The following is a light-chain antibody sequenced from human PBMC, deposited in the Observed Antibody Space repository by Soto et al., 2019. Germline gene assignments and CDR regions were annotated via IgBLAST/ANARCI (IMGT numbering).Light chain of an antibody. Sequence: EIVLTQSPATLSLSPRRRCTLCCRASQSVRTNLGWYQQKPGQAPNLLIYDASNRATGVPARFSGSGSGTDFTLTISSLEPEDFAVYYCQQYRSWPSFGQGTRLEIK. J-gene: IGKJ5*01. CDR2: DAS. CDR1: QSVRTN. V-gene: IGKV3-11*01. CDR3: QQYRSWPS.